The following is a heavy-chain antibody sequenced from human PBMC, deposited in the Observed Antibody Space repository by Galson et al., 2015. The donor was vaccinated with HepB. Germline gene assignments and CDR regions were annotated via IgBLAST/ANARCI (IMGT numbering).Heavy chain of an antibody. Sequence: PALVKPTQPFTLTCTFSGFSLSTPGVGVGWVRQPPGKALEWLALIYWNDEKRTRSFLQNRLTITKDTSKSQVVLTMTNMDPVDTATYYCAHPLQEQWLIAFDYWGQGALVTVSS. CDR3: AHPLQEQWLIAFDY. J-gene: IGHJ4*02. CDR1: GFSLSTPGVG. V-gene: IGHV2-5*01. CDR2: IYWNDEK. D-gene: IGHD6-19*01.